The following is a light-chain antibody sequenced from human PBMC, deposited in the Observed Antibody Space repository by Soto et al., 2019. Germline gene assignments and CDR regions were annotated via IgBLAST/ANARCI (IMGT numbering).Light chain of an antibody. CDR1: SSDVGGYNY. CDR2: DVS. Sequence: QSALTQPASVSGSPGQSITISCTGTSSDVGGYNYVSWYQQHPGKAPKFMIYDVSNRPSGVSTRCSGSKSGNTASLTISGLQAEDEADYYCNSYTTSNTRQIVFGTGTKLTVL. CDR3: NSYTTSNTRQIV. J-gene: IGLJ1*01. V-gene: IGLV2-14*01.